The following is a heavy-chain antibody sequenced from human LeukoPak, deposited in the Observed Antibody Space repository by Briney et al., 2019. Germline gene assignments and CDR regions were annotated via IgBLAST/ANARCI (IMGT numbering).Heavy chain of an antibody. CDR1: GGSFSGYY. J-gene: IGHJ4*02. Sequence: SETLSLTCAVYGGSFSGYYWCWIRQPPGKGLEWIGEINHSGSTNYNPSLKSRVTISVDTPKNQFSLKLSSVTAADTAVYNCARGDFGGNSADYWGQGTLVTVSS. V-gene: IGHV4-34*01. CDR2: INHSGST. CDR3: ARGDFGGNSADY. D-gene: IGHD4-23*01.